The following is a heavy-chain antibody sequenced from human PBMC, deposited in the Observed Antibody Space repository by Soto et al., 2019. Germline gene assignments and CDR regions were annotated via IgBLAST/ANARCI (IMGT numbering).Heavy chain of an antibody. Sequence: QVQLVQSGTEVKKPGSSVKVSCTASGATFTRYTIDWVRQAPGQGLEWMGRIIPMLGIANYAQKFQGRVTITADKSTSTAYMELSGLRSEDTAVYYCARGDCSGTSCYDYYYYCMDVWGKGTTVTVSS. D-gene: IGHD2-2*01. CDR2: IIPMLGIA. V-gene: IGHV1-69*02. CDR3: ARGDCSGTSCYDYYYYCMDV. J-gene: IGHJ6*03. CDR1: GATFTRYT.